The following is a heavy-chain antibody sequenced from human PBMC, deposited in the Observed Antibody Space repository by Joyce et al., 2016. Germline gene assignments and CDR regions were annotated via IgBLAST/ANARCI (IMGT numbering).Heavy chain of an antibody. J-gene: IGHJ4*02. D-gene: IGHD6-19*01. CDR1: EYMFTSYW. Sequence: EVQLVQSGAEVKKPGESLKITCKGSEYMFTSYWFAWVRQMPGKGLEWMGSIYPRDAETVYSPSFQGQFAISADKTITTAYLQWNNQKASDTAMYYCARAYVAVAGQAFDYWGQGTLVTVSS. V-gene: IGHV5-51*01. CDR3: ARAYVAVAGQAFDY. CDR2: IYPRDAET.